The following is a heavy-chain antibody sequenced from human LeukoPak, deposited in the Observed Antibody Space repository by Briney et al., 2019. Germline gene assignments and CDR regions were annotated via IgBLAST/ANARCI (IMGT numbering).Heavy chain of an antibody. CDR2: IDPNSGAT. Sequence: GASVKVSCKASGYTFTGYYIHWVRQAPGQGLEWMGWIDPNSGATYYVQNFQGRITMARDTSFSTAYMEVSSLRSDDTAVYYCAGDLVYCSGTTCYKYFDYWGQGTLVTVSS. CDR1: GYTFTGYY. CDR3: AGDLVYCSGTTCYKYFDY. V-gene: IGHV1-2*02. D-gene: IGHD2-2*02. J-gene: IGHJ4*02.